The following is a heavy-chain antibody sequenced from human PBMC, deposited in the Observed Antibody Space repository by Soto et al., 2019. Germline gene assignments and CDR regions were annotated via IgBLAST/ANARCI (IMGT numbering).Heavy chain of an antibody. Sequence: EVHLLESGGGLVQPGGSLRLSCAGSGFSFSSYAMSWVRQGPEKGLEWVSALSDSGVSPYYAASVKGRFTISRDNSKNMLYLQMDSLRVEDTALYYCAKMTSDSYGRNYGMDVWGQGTTVTVSS. D-gene: IGHD5-18*01. V-gene: IGHV3-23*01. J-gene: IGHJ6*02. CDR1: GFSFSSYA. CDR2: LSDSGVSP. CDR3: AKMTSDSYGRNYGMDV.